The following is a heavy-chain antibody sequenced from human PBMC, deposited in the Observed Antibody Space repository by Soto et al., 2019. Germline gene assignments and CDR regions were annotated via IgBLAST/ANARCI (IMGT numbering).Heavy chain of an antibody. CDR1: GGSINNHD. D-gene: IGHD2-15*01. CDR2: INHSGST. J-gene: IGHJ5*02. CDR3: ARSRAAATMGFDP. Sequence: SETLSLTCTVSGGSINNHDWSWIRQPPEKGLEWIGEINHSGSTNYNPSLKSRVTISVDTSKNQFSLKLSSVTAADTAVYYCARSRAAATMGFDPWGQGTLVTVSS. V-gene: IGHV4-34*01.